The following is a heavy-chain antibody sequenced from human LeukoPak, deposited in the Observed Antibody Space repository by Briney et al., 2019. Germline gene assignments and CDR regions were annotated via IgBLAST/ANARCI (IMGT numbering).Heavy chain of an antibody. Sequence: PSETLSLTCTVSGGSISSSSYYWGWIRQPPGKGLEWIGSIYYSGSTYYNPSLKSRVTISVDTSKNQFSLKLSPVTAADTAVYYCARIAVLRFLESWGQGTLVTVSS. D-gene: IGHD3-3*01. CDR3: ARIAVLRFLES. CDR2: IYYSGST. V-gene: IGHV4-39*01. J-gene: IGHJ5*02. CDR1: GGSISSSSYY.